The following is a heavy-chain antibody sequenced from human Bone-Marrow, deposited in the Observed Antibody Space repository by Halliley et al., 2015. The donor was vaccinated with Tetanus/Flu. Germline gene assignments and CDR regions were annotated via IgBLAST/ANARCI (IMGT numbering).Heavy chain of an antibody. CDR2: SGAGGRGS. Sequence: ASGAGGRGSPYADSVKGRFTISRDESKNTLYLEMNPLRPEDPAVYYCARPGITVAGTRWFDPWGQGTLVTVSS. CDR3: ARPGITVAGTRWFDP. D-gene: IGHD6-19*01. V-gene: IGHV3-23*01. J-gene: IGHJ5*02.